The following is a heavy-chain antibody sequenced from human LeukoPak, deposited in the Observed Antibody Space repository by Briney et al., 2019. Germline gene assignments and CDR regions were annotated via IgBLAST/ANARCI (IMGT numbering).Heavy chain of an antibody. CDR1: GGSISSSNW. CDR3: ARLITMVRGLEGWFDP. J-gene: IGHJ5*02. Sequence: PSGTLSLTCAVSGGSISSSNWWSWVRQPPGKGLEWIGEIYHSGSTNYNPSLKSRVTISVDKSKNQFSLKLSSVTAADTAVYYCARLITMVRGLEGWFDPWGQGSLVTVSS. D-gene: IGHD3-10*01. V-gene: IGHV4-4*02. CDR2: IYHSGST.